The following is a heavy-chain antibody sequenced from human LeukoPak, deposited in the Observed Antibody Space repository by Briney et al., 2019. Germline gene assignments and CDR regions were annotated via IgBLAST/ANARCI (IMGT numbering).Heavy chain of an antibody. CDR2: IYYSGST. Sequence: GSLRLSCAASGFTFSSYAMSWVRQAPGKGLEWIGYIYYSGSTNYNPSLKSRVTISVDTSKKQFSLKLSSVTAADTAVYYCARVPCSGGNCYKRNAFDIWGQGTMVTVSS. CDR1: GFTFSSYA. D-gene: IGHD2-15*01. CDR3: ARVPCSGGNCYKRNAFDI. J-gene: IGHJ3*02. V-gene: IGHV4-59*01.